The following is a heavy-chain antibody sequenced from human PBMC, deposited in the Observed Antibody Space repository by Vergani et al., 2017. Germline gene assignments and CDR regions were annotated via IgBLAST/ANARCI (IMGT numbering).Heavy chain of an antibody. CDR2: IRYDGSNK. CDR1: GFTFSSYG. V-gene: IGHV3-30*02. CDR3: AKDGGERGYSGYDYYYYYGMDV. D-gene: IGHD5-12*01. J-gene: IGHJ6*02. Sequence: QVQLVESGGGVVQPGGSLRLSCAASGFTFSSYGMHWVRQAPGKGLEWVAFIRYDGSNKYYADSVKGRFTISRDNSKNTLYLQMNSLRAEDTAVYYCAKDGGERGYSGYDYYYYYGMDVWGQGTTVTVSS.